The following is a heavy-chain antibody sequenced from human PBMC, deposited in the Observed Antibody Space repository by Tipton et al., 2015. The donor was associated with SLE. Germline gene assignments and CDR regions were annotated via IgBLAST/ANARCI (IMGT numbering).Heavy chain of an antibody. J-gene: IGHJ4*02. CDR2: ISYDGSNK. V-gene: IGHV3-30*04. CDR3: AASLVDYFDY. Sequence: SLRLSCAASRFTFSTYAMHWVRQAPGKGLEWVAVISYDGSNKYYADSVKGRFTISRDNSKNTLYLQMNSLRAEDTAVYYCAASLVDYFDYWGQGTLVTVSS. CDR1: RFTFSTYA. D-gene: IGHD2-15*01.